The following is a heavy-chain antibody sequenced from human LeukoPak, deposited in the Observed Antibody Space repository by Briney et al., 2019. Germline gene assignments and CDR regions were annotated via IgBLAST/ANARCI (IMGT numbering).Heavy chain of an antibody. D-gene: IGHD2-2*01. CDR1: GGTFTSYA. CDR3: AIGQEGGYADY. Sequence: ASVKVSCKASGGTFTSYAISWVRQAPGQGLEWMGGIIPIFGTANYAQKFQGRVTITTDESTSTAYMELSSLRSEDTAVYYCAIGQEGGYADYWGQGTLVTVSS. CDR2: IIPIFGTA. V-gene: IGHV1-69*05. J-gene: IGHJ4*02.